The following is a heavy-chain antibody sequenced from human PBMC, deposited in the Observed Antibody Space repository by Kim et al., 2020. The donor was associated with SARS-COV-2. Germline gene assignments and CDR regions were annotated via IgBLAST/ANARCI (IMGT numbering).Heavy chain of an antibody. CDR3: ARVKIPHAAAAAWGSWYFDL. D-gene: IGHD6-13*01. CDR2: ISSSSSYI. Sequence: GGSLRLSCAASGFTFSSYSMNWVRQAPGKGLEWVSSISSSSSYIYYADSVKGRFTISRDNAKNSLYLQMNSLRAEDTAVYYCARVKIPHAAAAAWGSWYFDLWGRGTLVTVSS. CDR1: GFTFSSYS. J-gene: IGHJ2*01. V-gene: IGHV3-21*01.